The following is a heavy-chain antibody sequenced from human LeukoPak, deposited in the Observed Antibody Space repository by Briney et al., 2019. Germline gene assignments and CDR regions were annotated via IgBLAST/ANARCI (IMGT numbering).Heavy chain of an antibody. CDR1: GFTLSNNW. CDR3: AKNLLVAGND. D-gene: IGHD6-25*01. J-gene: IGHJ4*02. V-gene: IGHV3-74*01. CDR2: INGDGSST. Sequence: GGSLRLSCAASGFTLSNNWMHWVRQAPGKGLVWVSRINGDGSSTSYADSVKGRFTISRGNSKNTLYLQMNSLRAEDTAVYYCAKNLLVAGNDWGQGILVTVSS.